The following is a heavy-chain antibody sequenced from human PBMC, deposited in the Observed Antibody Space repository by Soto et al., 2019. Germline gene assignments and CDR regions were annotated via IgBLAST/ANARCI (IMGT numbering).Heavy chain of an antibody. CDR2: ISAHNGNT. Sequence: QVHLVQSGAEVKKPGASVKVSCKGSGYDFTTYGITWVRQAPGQGLEWMAWISAHNGNTDNAQKPQGRVTVTRDTSTSTAYMELRSLRSDDTAVYYCARGRYGDYWGQGALVTVSS. V-gene: IGHV1-18*01. CDR3: ARGRYGDY. D-gene: IGHD1-1*01. CDR1: GYDFTTYG. J-gene: IGHJ4*02.